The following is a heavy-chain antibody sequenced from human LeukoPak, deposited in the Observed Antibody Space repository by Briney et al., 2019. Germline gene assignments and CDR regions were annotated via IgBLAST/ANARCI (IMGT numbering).Heavy chain of an antibody. CDR2: ISPISGAT. CDR1: GGTFSRCA. D-gene: IGHD3-22*01. Sequence: SVKVSCKASGGTFSRCAFSWVRQAPGQGLEWMGGISPISGATNYAQRFQGRVTITADKSTSTTYMELNSLRSEDTAVYYCARRGFYDSRGYYGAFDIWGLGTMVTVSS. V-gene: IGHV1-69*06. CDR3: ARRGFYDSRGYYGAFDI. J-gene: IGHJ3*02.